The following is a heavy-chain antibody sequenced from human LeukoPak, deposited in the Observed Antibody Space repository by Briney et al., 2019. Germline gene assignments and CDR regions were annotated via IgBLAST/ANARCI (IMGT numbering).Heavy chain of an antibody. CDR2: IYSSGST. CDR1: GGSISRYF. CDR3: ARGGVIFDY. V-gene: IGHV4-59*01. D-gene: IGHD2/OR15-2a*01. J-gene: IGHJ4*02. Sequence: NPSETLSLTCTVSGGSISRYFWNWIRQPPGKGLERIGYIYSSGSTNYNPSLKSRVTISVDTSKNQFSLKLSSVTAADTAIYYCARGGVIFDYWGQGTLATVSS.